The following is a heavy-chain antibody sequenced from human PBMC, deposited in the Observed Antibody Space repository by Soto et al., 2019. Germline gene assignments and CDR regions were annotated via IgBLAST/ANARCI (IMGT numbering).Heavy chain of an antibody. J-gene: IGHJ6*02. Sequence: QVPLVQSGGEVKKPGASVKVSCKASGYNFPSFGITWVRQAPGQGLEWMGWISGYNGNTNYAQNLQGRVTMTTDTSTSIAYMELRSLRSDDTAVYYCARDVVSMAAQGSGMDVWGQGTTVTVSS. D-gene: IGHD6-6*01. CDR3: ARDVVSMAAQGSGMDV. V-gene: IGHV1-18*01. CDR2: ISGYNGNT. CDR1: GYNFPSFG.